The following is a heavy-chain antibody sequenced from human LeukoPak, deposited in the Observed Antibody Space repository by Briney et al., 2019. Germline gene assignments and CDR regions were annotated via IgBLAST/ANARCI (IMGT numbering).Heavy chain of an antibody. J-gene: IGHJ4*02. CDR1: GHTFTNYG. Sequence: ASVKVSCKASGHTFTNYGISWVRQAPGQGLEWMGWINGYYGNTNYAQNLQGRVTMAADTSTNTAYMELRSLRSDDTAMYYCARSPTTVTRGDYWGQGTLVTVSS. CDR2: INGYYGNT. D-gene: IGHD4-17*01. CDR3: ARSPTTVTRGDY. V-gene: IGHV1-18*01.